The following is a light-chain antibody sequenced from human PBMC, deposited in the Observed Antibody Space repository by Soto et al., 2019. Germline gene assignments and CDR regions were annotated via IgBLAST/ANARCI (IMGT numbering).Light chain of an antibody. CDR1: QSICSS. CDR2: AAS. J-gene: IGKJ4*01. V-gene: IGKV1-39*01. CDR3: QQSYSGPLT. Sequence: DIQMPPSPSSLSASVGDSVTITCRARQSICSSLNWYQQKPGKAPKVLIYAASSLQSGVPSRFSGIGSGTDFTLSISSLQPEDFATYYCQQSYSGPLTFGGGTKVEIK.